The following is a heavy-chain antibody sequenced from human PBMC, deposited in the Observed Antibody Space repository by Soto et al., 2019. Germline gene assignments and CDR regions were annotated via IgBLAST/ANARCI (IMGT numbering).Heavy chain of an antibody. Sequence: GGSLRLSCAASGFTFSSYAMSWVRQAPGKGLEWVSAISGSGGSTYYADSVKGRFTISRDNSKNTRYLQMNSLRAEDTAVYYCANLGSLPPYYYYYYGMDVWGQGTTVTVSS. CDR1: GFTFSSYA. CDR3: ANLGSLPPYYYYYYGMDV. V-gene: IGHV3-23*01. CDR2: ISGSGGST. J-gene: IGHJ6*02.